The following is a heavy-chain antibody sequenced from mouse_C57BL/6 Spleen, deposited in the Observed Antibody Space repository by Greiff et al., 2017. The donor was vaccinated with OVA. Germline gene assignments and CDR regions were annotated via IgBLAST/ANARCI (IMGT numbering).Heavy chain of an antibody. Sequence: VQLQQPGAELVRPGSSVKLSCKASGYTFTSYWMHWVKQRPIQGLEWIGNIDPSDSETHYNQKFKVKATLTVDKSSSTAYMQLSSLTSEDSAVYYCARQLRLGHEAMDYWGQGTSVTVSS. V-gene: IGHV1-52*01. CDR2: IDPSDSET. CDR3: ARQLRLGHEAMDY. J-gene: IGHJ4*01. CDR1: GYTFTSYW. D-gene: IGHD3-2*02.